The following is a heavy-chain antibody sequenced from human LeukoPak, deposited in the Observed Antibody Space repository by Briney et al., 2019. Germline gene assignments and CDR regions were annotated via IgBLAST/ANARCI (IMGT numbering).Heavy chain of an antibody. CDR1: GYSISSGYY. Sequence: SSETLSLTCTVSGYSISSGYYWGWIRQPPGKGLEWIGSIYHSGSTYYNPSLKSRVTISVDTSKNQFSLKLSSVTAADTAVYYCAKSSYSIFDYWGQGTLVTVSS. D-gene: IGHD5-18*01. CDR2: IYHSGST. V-gene: IGHV4-38-2*02. CDR3: AKSSYSIFDY. J-gene: IGHJ4*02.